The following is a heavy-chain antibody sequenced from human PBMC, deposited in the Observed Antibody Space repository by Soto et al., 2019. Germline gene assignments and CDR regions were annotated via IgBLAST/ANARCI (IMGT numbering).Heavy chain of an antibody. D-gene: IGHD3-22*01. CDR1: GGSFSGYY. CDR3: ARGIAMKLVVHSVASAKYSLDS. J-gene: IGHJ4*02. CDR2: INHSGST. V-gene: IGHV4-34*01. Sequence: SETLSLTCAVYGGSFSGYYWSWIRQPPGKGLEWIGEINHSGSTNCNPSLKSRVTISVDTSKNQFSLKMTSVAAADTAMYYCARGIAMKLVVHSVASAKYSLDSWGQGTLVTVSS.